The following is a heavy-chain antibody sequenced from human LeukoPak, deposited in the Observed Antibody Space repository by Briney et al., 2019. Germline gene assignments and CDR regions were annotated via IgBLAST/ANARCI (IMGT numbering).Heavy chain of an antibody. CDR1: GGTFSSYT. V-gene: IGHV1-69*04. CDR2: IIPILGIA. Sequence: EASVKVSCKASGGTFSSYTISWVRQAPGQGLEWMGRIIPILGIANYAQKFQGRVTITADKSTSTAYMELCSLRSEDTAVYYCARESPIYYFDYWGQGTLVTVSS. CDR3: ARESPIYYFDY. J-gene: IGHJ4*01. D-gene: IGHD3-3*01.